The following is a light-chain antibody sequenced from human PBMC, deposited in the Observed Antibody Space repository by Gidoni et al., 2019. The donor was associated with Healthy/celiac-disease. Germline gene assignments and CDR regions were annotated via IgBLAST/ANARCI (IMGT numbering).Light chain of an antibody. CDR1: QSVSSN. CDR3: QQYNNWPPMCI. V-gene: IGKV3-15*01. CDR2: GAY. J-gene: IGKJ2*04. Sequence: EIVMTQSPATLSVSPGERATLSCRASQSVSSNLAWYQQKPGQAPRLLIYGAYTRATGIPARFSGSGSGTEFTLTISSLQSEDFAVYYCQQYNNWPPMCIFXQXTKLEIK.